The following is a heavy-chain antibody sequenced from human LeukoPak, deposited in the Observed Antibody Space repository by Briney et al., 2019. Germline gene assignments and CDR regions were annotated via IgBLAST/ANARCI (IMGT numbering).Heavy chain of an antibody. CDR1: GFTFTTYW. Sequence: GGSLRLSCAASGFTFTTYWMSWVRQAPGKGLEWVANIKQDGTEKYYVDSVKGRFTISRDNAKNSLYLQMNSLRVEDTAVYYCARDDLHLVRRLGGTTEYYYYYYMDVWGKGTTVTVSS. CDR2: IKQDGTEK. V-gene: IGHV3-7*01. J-gene: IGHJ6*03. D-gene: IGHD6-13*01. CDR3: ARDDLHLVRRLGGTTEYYYYYYMDV.